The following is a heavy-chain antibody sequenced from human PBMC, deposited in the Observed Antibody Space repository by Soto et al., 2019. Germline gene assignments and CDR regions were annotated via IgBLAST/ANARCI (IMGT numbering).Heavy chain of an antibody. CDR2: VLPITGST. V-gene: IGHV1-69*06. CDR3: EKIRVRGGQQWFED. J-gene: IGHJ5*01. CDR1: RGFFSMFS. Sequence: QGQLVQSGAEVRKPGSSVKVSCKIPRGFFSMFSLNWVRQAPGQGLEWMGGVLPITGSTDSAQKFQGRLTITADRSTNTFNMELRRLRYDDTANYYWEKIRVRGGQQWFEDGGQGMLISVSS. D-gene: IGHD1-26*01.